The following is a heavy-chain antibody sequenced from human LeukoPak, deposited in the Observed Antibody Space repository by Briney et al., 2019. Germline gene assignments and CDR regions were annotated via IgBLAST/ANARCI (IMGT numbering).Heavy chain of an antibody. CDR2: ISSSSSYI. CDR3: ARVEYSSSPPYFDY. V-gene: IGHV3-21*01. Sequence: PGGSLRLSCAASGFTLSSYSMNWVRQAPGKGLEWVSSISSSSSYIYYADSVKGRFTISRDNAKNSLYLQMNSLRAEDTAVYYCARVEYSSSPPYFDYWGQGTLVTVSS. J-gene: IGHJ4*02. CDR1: GFTLSSYS. D-gene: IGHD6-6*01.